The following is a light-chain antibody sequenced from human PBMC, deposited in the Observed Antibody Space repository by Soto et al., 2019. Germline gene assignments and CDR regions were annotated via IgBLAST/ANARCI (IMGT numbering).Light chain of an antibody. CDR2: EVS. Sequence: QSALTQPASVSGSPGQSITISCTGTSSDVGSYSLVSWYQQHPGKAPKLMIYEVSKRPSGVSNRFSASKSGNTASLTISGLQAEDEADYYCCSYAGSTTLYVFGSGPKLTGL. CDR1: SSDVGSYSL. J-gene: IGLJ1*01. V-gene: IGLV2-23*02. CDR3: CSYAGSTTLYV.